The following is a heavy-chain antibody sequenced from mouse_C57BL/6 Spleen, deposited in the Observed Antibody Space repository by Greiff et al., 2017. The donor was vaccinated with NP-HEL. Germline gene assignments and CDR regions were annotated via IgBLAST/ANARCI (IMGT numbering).Heavy chain of an antibody. J-gene: IGHJ4*01. V-gene: IGHV7-3*01. Sequence: EVKVVESGGGLVQPGGSLSLSCAASGFTFTDYYMSWVRQPPGKALEWLGFIRNKANGYTTEYSASVKGRFTISRDNSQSILYLQMNALRAEDSATYYCARYNYGSSYVKAMDYWGQGTSVTVSS. CDR1: GFTFTDYY. CDR2: IRNKANGYTT. CDR3: ARYNYGSSYVKAMDY. D-gene: IGHD1-1*01.